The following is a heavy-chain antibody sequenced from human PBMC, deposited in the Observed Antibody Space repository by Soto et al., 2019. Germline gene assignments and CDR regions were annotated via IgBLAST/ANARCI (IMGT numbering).Heavy chain of an antibody. D-gene: IGHD2-15*01. CDR3: ARLGCSGGSCYWQYYFDY. CDR1: GGSLSSSSYY. Sequence: PSDTLSLTCTVSGGSLSSSSYYWGWIRQPPGKGLEWIGSIYYSGSTYYNPSLKSRVTISVDTSKNQFSLKLSSVTAADTAVYYCARLGCSGGSCYWQYYFDYWGQGTLVTVSS. J-gene: IGHJ4*02. V-gene: IGHV4-39*01. CDR2: IYYSGST.